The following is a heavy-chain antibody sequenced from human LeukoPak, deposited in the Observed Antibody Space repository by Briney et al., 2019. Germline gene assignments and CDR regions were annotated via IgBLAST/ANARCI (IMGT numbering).Heavy chain of an antibody. CDR2: ISYDGSNK. J-gene: IGHJ4*02. CDR1: GFTFSSYA. CDR3: ARDEGGIQLGYFDY. V-gene: IGHV3-30*04. Sequence: GSLRLSCAASGFTFSSYAMHWVRQAPGKGLEWVAVISYDGSNKYYADSVKGRFTISRDNSKNTLYLQMNSLRAEDTAVYYCARDEGGIQLGYFDYWGQGTLVNVSS. D-gene: IGHD5-18*01.